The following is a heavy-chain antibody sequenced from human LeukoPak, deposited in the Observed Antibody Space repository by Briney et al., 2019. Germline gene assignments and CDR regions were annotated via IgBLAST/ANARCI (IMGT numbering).Heavy chain of an antibody. Sequence: ASAKVSCKASGYTFTGYYMHWVRQAPGQGLEWMGWINPNSGGTNYAQKFQGRVTMTRDTSISTAYMELSRLRSDDTAVYYCAAGDTAMVRIDYWGQGTLVTVSS. CDR3: AAGDTAMVRIDY. V-gene: IGHV1-2*02. CDR2: INPNSGGT. D-gene: IGHD5-18*01. J-gene: IGHJ4*02. CDR1: GYTFTGYY.